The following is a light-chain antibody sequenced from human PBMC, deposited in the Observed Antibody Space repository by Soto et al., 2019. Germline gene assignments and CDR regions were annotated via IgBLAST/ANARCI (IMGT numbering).Light chain of an antibody. CDR2: EVT. CDR1: SSDVGGYDY. CDR3: SSYTSSNTLVV. V-gene: IGLV2-14*01. J-gene: IGLJ2*01. Sequence: QSALTQPASVSGSPEQSITISCTGTSSDVGGYDYVSWYQQHPGKAPKLMVYEVTKRPSGVSTRFSGPKSGNTASLTISGLQSEDESDYFCSSYTSSNTLVVFGGGTKLTVL.